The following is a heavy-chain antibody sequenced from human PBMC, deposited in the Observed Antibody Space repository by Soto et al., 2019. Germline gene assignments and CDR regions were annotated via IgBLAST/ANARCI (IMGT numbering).Heavy chain of an antibody. D-gene: IGHD6-6*01. CDR2: SRSKGYGGTS. J-gene: IGHJ6*02. V-gene: IGHV3-49*04. Sequence: AGGPWTLSRAPPGLTFGDFGISWVGQVQGKGWEWVGFSRSKGYGGTSEDAPAVKRRFNISRDDSNSIVYLEMNSLRTDDTAVYYCARAPPGGLVLNYYYGMDVWGRGTTVTVSS. CDR3: ARAPPGGLVLNYYYGMDV. CDR1: GLTFGDFG.